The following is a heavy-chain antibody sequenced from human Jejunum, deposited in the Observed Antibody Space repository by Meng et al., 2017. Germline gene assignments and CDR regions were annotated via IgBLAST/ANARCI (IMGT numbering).Heavy chain of an antibody. D-gene: IGHD2-21*01. V-gene: IGHV4-4*02. CDR2: VFHSGTP. J-gene: IGHJ4*02. CDR3: ESRPVGIRTYYFDC. Sequence: QAPLQPPGPGLVKPSATLSLTLAVSGGCITRSKWWSWVRQSPGKGLEWIGEVFHSGTPNYNPSLMSRLTLSVNKSKNQFSLNLTSVTAADTAVYYCESRPVGIRTYYFDCWGQGTLVTVSS. CDR1: GGCITRSKW.